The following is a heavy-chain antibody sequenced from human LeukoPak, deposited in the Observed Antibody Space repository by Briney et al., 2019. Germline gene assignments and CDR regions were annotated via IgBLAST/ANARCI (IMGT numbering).Heavy chain of an antibody. D-gene: IGHD1-26*01. V-gene: IGHV1-2*02. CDR2: INPNSGGT. J-gene: IGHJ3*02. Sequence: ASVTVTCKASGYTFTGYYMHWVRQAPGQGLEWMGWINPNSGGTNYAQKFQGRVTMTRDTSISTAYMELSRLRSDDTAVYYCARDPNPDDVAFDIWGQGTMVTVSS. CDR3: ARDPNPDDVAFDI. CDR1: GYTFTGYY.